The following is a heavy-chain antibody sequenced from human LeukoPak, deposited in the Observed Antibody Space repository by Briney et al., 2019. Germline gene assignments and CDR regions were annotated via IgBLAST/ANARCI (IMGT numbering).Heavy chain of an antibody. V-gene: IGHV4-34*01. Sequence: SETLSLTCAVYGGSFSGYYWSWIRQPPGKGLEWIGEINHSGSTNYNPSLKSRVTISVDTSKNQFSLKLSSVTAADTAVYYCARGRGRTIFGVVIAYYYHYMDVWGKGTTVTVSS. J-gene: IGHJ6*03. D-gene: IGHD3-3*01. CDR2: INHSGST. CDR3: ARGRGRTIFGVVIAYYYHYMDV. CDR1: GGSFSGYY.